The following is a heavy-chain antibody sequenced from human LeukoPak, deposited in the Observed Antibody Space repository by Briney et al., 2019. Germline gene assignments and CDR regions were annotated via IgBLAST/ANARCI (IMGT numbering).Heavy chain of an antibody. CDR3: AKERPYDYVWEP. J-gene: IGHJ5*02. CDR1: GFSSGAYA. Sequence: GESLRLSCTASGFSSGAYAVTWVRQAPGKGLEWVSAISATGINTYYADSVKGRFTISRDSSKNTVYLEMNSLRAEDAAVYYCAKERPYDYVWEPWGQGTLVTVSS. D-gene: IGHD3-16*01. CDR2: ISATGINT. V-gene: IGHV3-23*01.